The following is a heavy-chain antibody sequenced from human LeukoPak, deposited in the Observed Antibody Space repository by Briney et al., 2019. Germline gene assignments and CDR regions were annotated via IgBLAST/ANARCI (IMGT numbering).Heavy chain of an antibody. CDR1: GFTFRSYD. CDR3: ARASGDGSGSYYNFAFDI. CDR2: IGTAGDT. V-gene: IGHV3-13*04. J-gene: IGHJ3*02. D-gene: IGHD3-10*01. Sequence: GGSVRLSCAASGFTFRSYDMHWVRQATGKGLEWVSVIGTAGDTYYPGSVKGRFTISRENAKNSLYLQMNSLRAGDTAVYYCARASGDGSGSYYNFAFDIWGQGTMVTVSS.